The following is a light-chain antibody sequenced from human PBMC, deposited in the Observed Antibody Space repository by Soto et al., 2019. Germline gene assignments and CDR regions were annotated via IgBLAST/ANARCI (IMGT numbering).Light chain of an antibody. CDR3: LQHNSYPHLT. V-gene: IGKV1-17*01. CDR2: AAS. Sequence: DIPMTQSPSSLSASVGDRVTITCRASQGIGNDLGWYQQRPGKAPKRLIFAASSLQNGAPSRFSGSGSGTEFTLTISSLQPEDFATYYCLQHNSYPHLTFGGGTKVEI. CDR1: QGIGND. J-gene: IGKJ4*01.